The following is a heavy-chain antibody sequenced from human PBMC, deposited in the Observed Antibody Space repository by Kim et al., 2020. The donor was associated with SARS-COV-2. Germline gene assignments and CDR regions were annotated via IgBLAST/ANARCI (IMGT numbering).Heavy chain of an antibody. CDR2: ISYDGSNK. J-gene: IGHJ6*01. Sequence: GGSLRLSCAASGFTFSSYGMHWVRQAPGKGLEWVAVISYDGSNKYYADSVKGRFTISRDNSKNTLYLQMNSLRAEETAVYYCAKLSQYGSGSYGHHYYG. D-gene: IGHD3-10*01. CDR1: GFTFSSYG. V-gene: IGHV3-30*18. CDR3: AKLSQYGSGSYGHHYYG.